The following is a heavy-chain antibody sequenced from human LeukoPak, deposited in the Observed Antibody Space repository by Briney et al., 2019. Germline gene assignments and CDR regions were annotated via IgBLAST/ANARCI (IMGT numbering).Heavy chain of an antibody. CDR1: GGSISNYY. Sequence: SETLSLTCTVSGGSISNYYWGWIRQPAGKGLEWIGRFYSGGSADYNPSLKSRVTMSVDTSKNQFSLKLSSVTAADTAVYYCARVYSGYDLPGSLANYYFDYWGQGTLVTVSS. V-gene: IGHV4-4*07. J-gene: IGHJ4*02. CDR2: FYSGGSA. D-gene: IGHD5-12*01. CDR3: ARVYSGYDLPGSLANYYFDY.